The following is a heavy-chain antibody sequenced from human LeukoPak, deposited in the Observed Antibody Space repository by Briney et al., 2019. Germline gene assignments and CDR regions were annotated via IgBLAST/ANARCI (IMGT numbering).Heavy chain of an antibody. D-gene: IGHD3-22*01. V-gene: IGHV3-21*01. Sequence: KSGRSLRLSCAASGFTVTSSSMSSVRQAPGKGLECLSSISISSSYIYYADSVKGRFTISRDNAKNSLYLQMNSLRAEDTAVYYCARYREGTYYYSSGQGAFDIWGQGTMVTVSS. CDR3: ARYREGTYYYSSGQGAFDI. CDR2: ISISSSYI. CDR1: GFTVTSSS. J-gene: IGHJ3*02.